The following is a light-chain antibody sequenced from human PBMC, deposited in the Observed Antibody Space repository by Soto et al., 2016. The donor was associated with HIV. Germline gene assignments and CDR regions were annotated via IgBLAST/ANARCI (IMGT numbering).Light chain of an antibody. V-gene: IGKV1-5*03. CDR3: QQYKSYPYT. CDR1: QRISSW. J-gene: IGKJ2*01. Sequence: DIQMTQPPSTLSASVGDRVTITCRASQRISSWLAWYQQKPGKAPKLLIYKASSLASGVPSRFSGSGSGTEFTLTISSLQPDDCATYYCQQYKSYPYTFGQGTKLEVK. CDR2: KAS.